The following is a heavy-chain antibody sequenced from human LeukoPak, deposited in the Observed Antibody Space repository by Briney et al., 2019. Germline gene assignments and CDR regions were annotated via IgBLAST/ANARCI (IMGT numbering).Heavy chain of an antibody. CDR1: GGSISSYY. V-gene: IGHV4-59*08. J-gene: IGHJ6*02. CDR3: ARSPPTYCSGGSCYYYGMDV. CDR2: IYYSGST. Sequence: SETLSLTCTVSGGSISSYYWSWIRQPPGKGLEWIGYIYYSGSTNYDPSLKSRVTISVDTSKNQFSLKLSSVTAADTAVYYCARSPPTYCSGGSCYYYGMDVWGQGTTVTVSS. D-gene: IGHD2-15*01.